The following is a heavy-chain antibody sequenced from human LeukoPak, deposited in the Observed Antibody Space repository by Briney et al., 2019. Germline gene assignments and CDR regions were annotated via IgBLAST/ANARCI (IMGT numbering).Heavy chain of an antibody. J-gene: IGHJ4*02. CDR1: GGSISSYY. CDR2: IYYSGST. CDR3: ARATTVTTNENQNVDY. D-gene: IGHD4-17*01. V-gene: IGHV4-59*01. Sequence: PSETLSLTCTVSGGSISSYYWSWIRQPPGKGLEWIGYIYYSGSTSYNPYLKSRVTISLDTSKNQFSLKLSSVTAADTAVYYCARATTVTTNENQNVDYWGQGTLVTVSS.